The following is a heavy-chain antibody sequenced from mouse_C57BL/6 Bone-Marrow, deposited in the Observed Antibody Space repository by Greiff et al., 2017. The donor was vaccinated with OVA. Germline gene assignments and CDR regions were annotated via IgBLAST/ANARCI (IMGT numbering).Heavy chain of an antibody. CDR1: GFTFSSYG. CDR3: ARHYYGSRRFAY. CDR2: ISSGGSYT. D-gene: IGHD1-1*01. V-gene: IGHV5-6*01. J-gene: IGHJ3*01. Sequence: EVQWVESGGDLVKPGGSLKLSCAASGFTFSSYGMSWVRQTPDKRLEWVATISSGGSYTYYPDSVKGRFTISRDNAKNTLYLQMSSLKSEDTAMYYCARHYYGSRRFAYWGQGTLVTVSA.